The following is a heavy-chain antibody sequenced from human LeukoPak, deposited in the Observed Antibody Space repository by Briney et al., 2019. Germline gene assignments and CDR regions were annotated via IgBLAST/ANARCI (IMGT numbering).Heavy chain of an antibody. CDR2: IYHSGST. D-gene: IGHD2-21*01. V-gene: IGHV4-4*02. Sequence: SETLSLTCAVSGGSISSSNWWSWVRQPPGKGLEWIGEIYHSGSTNYNPSLKSRVTISVDTSKNQFSLKLSSVTAADTAVYYCARARIVGFRAYYYYGMDVWGQGTTVTVSS. CDR3: ARARIVGFRAYYYYGMDV. J-gene: IGHJ6*02. CDR1: GGSISSSNW.